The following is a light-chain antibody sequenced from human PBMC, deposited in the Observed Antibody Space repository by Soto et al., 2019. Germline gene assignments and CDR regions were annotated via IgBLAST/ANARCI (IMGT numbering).Light chain of an antibody. V-gene: IGKV3-11*01. CDR1: QSVTSY. Sequence: EIVLTQSPATLSLSPGERATLSCRASQSVTSYLAWYQQKPGQAPRLLIYDASNRATGIPARFSGSGSGTDFTITISSLEPEDFAVYYCQQYGSSPPRTFGHGTKVEIK. CDR2: DAS. CDR3: QQYGSSPPRT. J-gene: IGKJ1*01.